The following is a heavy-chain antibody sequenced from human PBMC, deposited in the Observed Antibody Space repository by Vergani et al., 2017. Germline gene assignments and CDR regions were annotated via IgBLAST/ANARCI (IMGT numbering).Heavy chain of an antibody. CDR1: GFSFNSYW. Sequence: DVHLAESGGGFFQPGGSLRLSCSASGFSFNSYWMNWVRQVPGKGLLWVSRIKSDGSTTAYADSVKGRFTISRDNAQNTLYLQMNSLRVEDTGVYYCARARCIETCYMSNWLDSWGQGTLVTVSS. V-gene: IGHV3-74*03. CDR3: ARARCIETCYMSNWLDS. J-gene: IGHJ5*01. D-gene: IGHD3-9*01. CDR2: IKSDGSTT.